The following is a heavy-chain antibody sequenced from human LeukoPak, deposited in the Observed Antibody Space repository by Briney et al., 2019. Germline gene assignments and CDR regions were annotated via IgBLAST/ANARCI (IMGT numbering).Heavy chain of an antibody. D-gene: IGHD2-2*01. CDR2: IYYTGST. V-gene: IGHV4-59*01. Sequence: SETLSLTCTVSGGSISSYYWSWIRQPPGKRLEWIGYIYYTGSTNYNSSLKSRVTISVDTSKNQFSLKLSSVTAADTAVYYCARAFCSSTNCYLPYWGQGALVTVSS. CDR1: GGSISSYY. CDR3: ARAFCSSTNCYLPY. J-gene: IGHJ4*02.